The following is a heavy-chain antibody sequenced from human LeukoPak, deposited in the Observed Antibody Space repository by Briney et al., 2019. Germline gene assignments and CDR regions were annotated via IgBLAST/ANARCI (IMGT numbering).Heavy chain of an antibody. CDR1: GFTFGSYA. V-gene: IGHV3-23*01. D-gene: IGHD2-15*01. CDR3: AKGTSSSCYSAPNY. Sequence: PGGSLRLSCAASGFTFGSYAMNWVRQAPGKGLEWVSAICSNDNNTYYANSVKGRFTISRGNSKNTLSLQLNSLRAEDTAVYYCAKGTSSSCYSAPNYWGQGTLVTVSS. J-gene: IGHJ4*02. CDR2: ICSNDNNT.